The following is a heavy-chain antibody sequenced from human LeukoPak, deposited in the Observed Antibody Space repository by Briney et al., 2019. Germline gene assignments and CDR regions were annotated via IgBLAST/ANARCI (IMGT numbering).Heavy chain of an antibody. CDR1: GFTFSDYY. J-gene: IGHJ4*02. D-gene: IGHD3-3*01. CDR2: TSPSGGTI. V-gene: IGHV3-11*04. Sequence: GGSLRLSCAASGFTFSDYYMSWIRQAPETGLEWLSYTSPSGGTIYYTDSVKDRFTMSRDNAQNALYLQMNSLRAEDTAVYYCASGGYYDFWSGYFTPFDYWGQGTLVTVSS. CDR3: ASGGYYDFWSGYFTPFDY.